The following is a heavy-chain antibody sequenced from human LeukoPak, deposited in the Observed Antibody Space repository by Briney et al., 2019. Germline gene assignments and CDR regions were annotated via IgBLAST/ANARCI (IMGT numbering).Heavy chain of an antibody. CDR2: ISAYNGNT. CDR1: GYTFTSYG. J-gene: IGHJ4*02. CDR3: ARAEGPTGITGTTEDY. V-gene: IGHV1-18*01. Sequence: ASVKVSCKASGYTFTSYGISWVRQAPGQGLEWMGWISAYNGNTNYAQKLQGRVTMTTDTSTSTAYMELRSLRSDDTAVYYCARAEGPTGITGTTEDYWGQGTLVTVSS. D-gene: IGHD1-7*01.